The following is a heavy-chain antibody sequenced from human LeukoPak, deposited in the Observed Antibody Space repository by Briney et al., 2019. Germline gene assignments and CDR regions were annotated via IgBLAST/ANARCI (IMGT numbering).Heavy chain of an antibody. J-gene: IGHJ5*02. CDR2: INGPSDYI. CDR3: ARDRYSSGLNWFGP. CDR1: GFTFSHYA. D-gene: IGHD6-19*01. Sequence: GGSLRLSCAASGFTFSHYAMEWVRQAPGKGLEWVSSINGPSDYIYYADSVKGRFTISRDNAKNSVYLQMNSLRAEDTAVYYCARDRYSSGLNWFGPWGQGTLVTVSS. V-gene: IGHV3-21*01.